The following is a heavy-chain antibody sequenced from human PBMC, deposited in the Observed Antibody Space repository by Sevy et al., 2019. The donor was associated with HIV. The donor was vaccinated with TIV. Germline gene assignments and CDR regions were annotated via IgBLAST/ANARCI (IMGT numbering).Heavy chain of an antibody. CDR3: VSRFLSYRSGWSYFDY. CDR2: IFSSGST. D-gene: IGHD6-19*01. V-gene: IGHV3-66*02. Sequence: GSLRLSCAISGFTVNDKYIIWVRQAPREGLEWVSVIFSSGSTYCADSAKGRFTISRDNSKNTVDLQMNSVRAEDTAVYYCVSRFLSYRSGWSYFDYWGQGTLVTVSS. CDR1: GFTVNDKY. J-gene: IGHJ4*02.